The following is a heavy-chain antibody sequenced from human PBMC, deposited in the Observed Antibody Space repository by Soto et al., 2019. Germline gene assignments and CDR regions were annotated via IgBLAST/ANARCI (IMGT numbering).Heavy chain of an antibody. D-gene: IGHD1-1*01. V-gene: IGHV3-74*01. Sequence: PGGSLRLSCAASGFTLSRYWVHWVRQVPGKGLVWVSRINPDGSTTNYADSVKGRFTVSRDNAKNTVYLHMNSLRAEDTAVYYCTRDTTGPADHWGQGTLVTVSS. CDR1: GFTLSRYW. CDR3: TRDTTGPADH. J-gene: IGHJ4*02. CDR2: INPDGSTT.